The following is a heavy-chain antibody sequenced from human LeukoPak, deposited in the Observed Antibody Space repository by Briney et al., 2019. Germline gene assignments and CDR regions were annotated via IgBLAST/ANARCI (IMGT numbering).Heavy chain of an antibody. CDR1: GFTFSDYY. V-gene: IGHV3-11*06. J-gene: IGHJ4*02. Sequence: KPGGSLRLSCAASGFTFSDYYMSWIRQAPGKGLEWVSYISSSSSYTSYADSVKGRFTISRDNAKNSLYLQMNSLRAEDTAVYYCAKMATVTTRNYFDYWGQGTLVTVSS. CDR2: ISSSSSYT. CDR3: AKMATVTTRNYFDY. D-gene: IGHD4-17*01.